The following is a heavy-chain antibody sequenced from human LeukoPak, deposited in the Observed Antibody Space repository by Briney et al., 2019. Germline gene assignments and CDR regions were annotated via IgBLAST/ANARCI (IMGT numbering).Heavy chain of an antibody. J-gene: IGHJ6*03. CDR1: GGSISSYY. CDR2: IYTSGST. V-gene: IGHV4-4*07. Sequence: SETLSLTCTVSGGSISSYYWSWIRQPAGQGLECIGRIYTSGSTNYNPSLKSRVTMSVDTSKNQFSLKLSSVTAADTAVYYCARVRFLEWNTYYYMDVWGKGTTVTVSS. CDR3: ARVRFLEWNTYYYMDV. D-gene: IGHD3-3*01.